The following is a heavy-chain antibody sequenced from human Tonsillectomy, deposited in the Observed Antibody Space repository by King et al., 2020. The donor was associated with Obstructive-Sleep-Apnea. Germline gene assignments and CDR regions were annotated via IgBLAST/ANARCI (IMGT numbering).Heavy chain of an antibody. Sequence: VQLVESGGGLVKPGGSLRLSCAASGFTFNYAWMSWVRQAPGKGLEWVGRIKRKTEGGTTDYAAPVKGRFTISRDDSNNTLYLQMNSLKTEDTAVYYCTTGLLRYVEYFQNWGQGTLVTVSS. V-gene: IGHV3-15*01. CDR3: TTGLLRYVEYFQN. J-gene: IGHJ1*01. CDR2: IKRKTEGGTT. CDR1: GFTFNYAW. D-gene: IGHD3-16*01.